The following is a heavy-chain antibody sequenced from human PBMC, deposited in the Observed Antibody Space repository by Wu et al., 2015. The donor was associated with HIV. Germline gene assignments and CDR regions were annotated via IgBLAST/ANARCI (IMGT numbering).Heavy chain of an antibody. CDR1: GGSISSYY. CDR3: ARERSGETRLHPDAFDI. V-gene: IGHV4-4*07. J-gene: IGHJ3*02. D-gene: IGHD3-3*01. Sequence: QVQLQESGPGLVKPSETLSLTCTVSGGSISSYYWSWIRQPAGKGLEWIGRIYTSGSTNYNPSLKSRVTMSVDTSKNQFSLKLSSVTAADTAVYYCARERSGETRLHPDAFDIWGQGTMVTVSS. CDR2: IYTSGST.